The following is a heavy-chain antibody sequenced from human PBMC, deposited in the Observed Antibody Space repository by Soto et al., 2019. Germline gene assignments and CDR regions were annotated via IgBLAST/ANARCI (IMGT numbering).Heavy chain of an antibody. CDR1: GFIFSAYA. CDR3: AKVFYSGGEIVVVPGIKNYFDP. J-gene: IGHJ5*02. Sequence: GGSLRLSCAASGFIFSAYAMSWVRQAPGKGLEWVLFISGSGENTYYADSLKGRFTISRDSPKNTLYMKMNSLRAEDTAVYYCAKVFYSGGEIVVVPGIKNYFDPWGQGTLVTVSS. CDR2: ISGSGENT. V-gene: IGHV3-23*01. D-gene: IGHD2-21*01.